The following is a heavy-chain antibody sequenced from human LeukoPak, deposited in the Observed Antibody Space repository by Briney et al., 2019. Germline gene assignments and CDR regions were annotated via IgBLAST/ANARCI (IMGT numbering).Heavy chain of an antibody. D-gene: IGHD6-13*01. CDR3: ARGRGARSSRWYNWFDP. CDR1: GGSFSAYY. J-gene: IGHJ5*02. V-gene: IGHV4-34*01. Sequence: SKTLSLTCAVYGGSFSAYYWSWIRQPPGKGLEWIGEINHSGSTNYNPSLKSRVTISIDTSKNQFSLEMSSVTAADTAVYYCARGRGARSSRWYNWFDPWGQGTLVTASS. CDR2: INHSGST.